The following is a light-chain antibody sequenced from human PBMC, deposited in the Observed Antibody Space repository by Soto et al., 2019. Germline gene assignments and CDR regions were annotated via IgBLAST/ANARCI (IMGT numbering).Light chain of an antibody. J-gene: IGKJ1*01. CDR1: QSVTSNY. CDR3: QQYNNWPQT. CDR2: GAS. Sequence: IVLTQSPDTLSLSPGEKATLSCRASQSVTSNYLAWYHQKAGQAPRLLIYGASTRATDVPARFSGSGSGTEFTLTISSLQSEDFAEYHCQQYNNWPQTFGQGTKVDI. V-gene: IGKV3-15*01.